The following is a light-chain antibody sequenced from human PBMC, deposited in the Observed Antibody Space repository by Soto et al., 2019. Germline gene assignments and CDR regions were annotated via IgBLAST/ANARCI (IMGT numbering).Light chain of an antibody. CDR2: WAS. CDR3: QQRSNWPQT. Sequence: DIVMTKSPDSLAVSLGERATINCKSSQSVLYSSNNKNYLAWYQQKPGQPPKLLIYWASTRESGVPDRFSGSGSGTDFTLTISSLEPEDFAVYYCQQRSNWPQTFGQGTKVDIK. V-gene: IGKV4-1*01. J-gene: IGKJ1*01. CDR1: QSVLYSSNNKNY.